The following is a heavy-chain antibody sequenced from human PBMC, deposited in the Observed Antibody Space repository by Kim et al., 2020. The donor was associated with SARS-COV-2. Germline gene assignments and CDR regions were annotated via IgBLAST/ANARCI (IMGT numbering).Heavy chain of an antibody. V-gene: IGHV4-39*02. J-gene: IGHJ4*02. Sequence: SETLSLTCTVSGGSISSSSYYWGWIRQPPGKGLEWIGSIYYSGSTYYNPSLKSRVTISVDTSKNQFSLKLSSVTAADTAVDYCARERGEQWLVRFFDYWGQGTLVTVSS. CDR2: IYYSGST. CDR3: ARERGEQWLVRFFDY. CDR1: GGSISSSSYY. D-gene: IGHD6-19*01.